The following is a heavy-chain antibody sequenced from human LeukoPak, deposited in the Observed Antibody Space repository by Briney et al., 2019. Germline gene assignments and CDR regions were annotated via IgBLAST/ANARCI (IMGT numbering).Heavy chain of an antibody. Sequence: PSETLSLTCTVSGGSISSYYWSWIRQPPGKGLEWIGYIYYSGSTNYNPSLKSRVTISVDTSKNQFSLKLSSVTAADTAVYYCARHINRLWSGPFDYWGQGTLVTVSS. J-gene: IGHJ4*02. CDR3: ARHINRLWSGPFDY. V-gene: IGHV4-59*08. CDR2: IYYSGST. D-gene: IGHD3-3*01. CDR1: GGSISSYY.